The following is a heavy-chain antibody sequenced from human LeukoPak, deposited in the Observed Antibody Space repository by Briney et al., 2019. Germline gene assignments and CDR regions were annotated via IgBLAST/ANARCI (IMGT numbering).Heavy chain of an antibody. CDR2: ISDSGRT. CDR1: GASVNSYY. Sequence: SETLSLTRTVSGASVNSYYWDWIRQPPGKGLEWIGCISDSGRTYYNPSLKSRVTISLGTSNNQFSLRLTSVTAADSAMYYCTKGYYEPFGSWGQGTLVTVSS. J-gene: IGHJ5*02. V-gene: IGHV4-59*02. CDR3: TKGYYEPFGS. D-gene: IGHD3-22*01.